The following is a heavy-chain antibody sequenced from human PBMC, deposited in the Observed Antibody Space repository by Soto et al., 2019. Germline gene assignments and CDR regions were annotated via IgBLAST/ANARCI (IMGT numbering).Heavy chain of an antibody. CDR3: AGGSYVLRYFDWSGDAFDI. CDR1: GYTFTSYG. CDR2: ISAYNGNT. D-gene: IGHD3-9*01. Sequence: ASVKVSCKASGYTFTSYGISWVRQAPGQGLEWMGWISAYNGNTNYAQKLQGRVTMTTDTSTSRAYMELRSLRSVDTAVYYGAGGSYVLRYFDWSGDAFDIWGQGTMVTVSS. V-gene: IGHV1-18*01. J-gene: IGHJ3*02.